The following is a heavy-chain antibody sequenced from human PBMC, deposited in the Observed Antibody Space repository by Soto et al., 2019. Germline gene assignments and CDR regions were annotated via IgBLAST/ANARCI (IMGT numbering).Heavy chain of an antibody. V-gene: IGHV1-69*04. J-gene: IGHJ4*02. Sequence: QVQVVQSGAEVKKPGSSVKVSCKASGGTFSSYTITWVRQAPGQGLEWLGRIIPIFGVTNYEQKFQDRLTMSADRPTTTAYMELSSLTSADTAVYYCVRDWESTTQTWGFGDSWGQGTLVTVSS. CDR2: IIPIFGVT. CDR1: GGTFSSYT. D-gene: IGHD3-10*01. CDR3: VRDWESTTQTWGFGDS.